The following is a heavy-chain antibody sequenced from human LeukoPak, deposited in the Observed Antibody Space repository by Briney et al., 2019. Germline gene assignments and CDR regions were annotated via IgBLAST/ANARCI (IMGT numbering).Heavy chain of an antibody. V-gene: IGHV3-74*01. D-gene: IGHD6-25*01. J-gene: IGHJ4*02. Sequence: GGSLRLSCAASGFTFSSYWMNWVRQAPGKGLVWVSRIASDGSSTTYADSVKGRFSISRDNAKNTLYLQMNSLRVEDTAVYYCARSSDSSDLGYWGQGTLVTVSS. CDR3: ARSSDSSDLGY. CDR2: IASDGSST. CDR1: GFTFSSYW.